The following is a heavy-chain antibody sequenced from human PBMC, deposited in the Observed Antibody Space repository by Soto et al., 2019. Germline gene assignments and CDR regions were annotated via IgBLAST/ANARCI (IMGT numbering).Heavy chain of an antibody. CDR2: ISYDGSNK. Sequence: PVGSLRLSCAASGFTFSSYAMHWVRQAPGKGLEWVAVISYDGSNKYYADSVKGRFTISRDNAKNTLYLQMNSLRAEDTAVYYCARERLDYYYSSGYYYANDYWGQGTLVTVSS. J-gene: IGHJ4*02. D-gene: IGHD3-22*01. V-gene: IGHV3-30-3*01. CDR3: ARERLDYYYSSGYYYANDY. CDR1: GFTFSSYA.